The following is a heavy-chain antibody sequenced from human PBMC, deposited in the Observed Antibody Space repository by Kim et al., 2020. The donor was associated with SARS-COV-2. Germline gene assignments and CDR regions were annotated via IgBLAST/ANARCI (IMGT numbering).Heavy chain of an antibody. Sequence: GGSLRLSCAASGFRFSSYWLSCVRQAPGKGLEWVANIIGDGSVKYYLESVKGRFTISRDTANNSVYLQMHILRAEDPAVYYCPRVNSDSPGGSWGHGTLV. CDR2: IIGDGSVK. V-gene: IGHV3-7*03. CDR3: PRVNSDSPGGS. D-gene: IGHD3-22*01. CDR1: GFRFSSYW. J-gene: IGHJ5*01.